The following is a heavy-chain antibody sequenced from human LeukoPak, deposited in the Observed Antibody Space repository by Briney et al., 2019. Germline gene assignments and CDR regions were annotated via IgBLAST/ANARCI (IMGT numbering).Heavy chain of an antibody. CDR1: GGSISSYY. J-gene: IGHJ4*02. CDR3: ARVHPLYYYDSSGYYDY. Sequence: SETLSLTCTVSGGSISSYYWSWIRQPPGKGLEWLGYIYYSGSTNYNPSLKSRVTISVDTSKNQFSLKLSSVTAADTAVYYCARVHPLYYYDSSGYYDYWGQGTLVTVSS. D-gene: IGHD3-22*01. V-gene: IGHV4-59*01. CDR2: IYYSGST.